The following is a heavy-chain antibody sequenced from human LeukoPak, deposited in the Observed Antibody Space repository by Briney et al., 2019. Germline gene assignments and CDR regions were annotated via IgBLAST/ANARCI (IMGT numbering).Heavy chain of an antibody. J-gene: IGHJ3*02. CDR3: ARGLDI. Sequence: GGSLRLSCGASGFTFNNYWMNWVRQAPGKGLVWVSRINTDGSSTTYADSVKGRFTISRDNAKNTLYLQMNSLRAEDTAVHYCARGLDIWGQGTMVTVSS. CDR1: GFTFNNYW. V-gene: IGHV3-74*01. CDR2: INTDGSST.